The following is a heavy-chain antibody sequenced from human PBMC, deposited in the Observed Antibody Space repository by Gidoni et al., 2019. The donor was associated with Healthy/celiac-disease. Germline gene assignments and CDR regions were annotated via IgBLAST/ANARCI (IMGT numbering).Heavy chain of an antibody. CDR3: AKDTIAAAGFRFDP. D-gene: IGHD6-13*01. CDR2: ISGSGGST. Sequence: EVQLLESGGVLVQPGGSLRLSCAASGLPFSSYAMSWVRQAPGKGLEWVSAISGSGGSTYYADSVKGRFTISRDNSKNTLDLQMNSLRAEDTAVYYCAKDTIAAAGFRFDPWGQGTLVTVSS. V-gene: IGHV3-23*01. J-gene: IGHJ5*02. CDR1: GLPFSSYA.